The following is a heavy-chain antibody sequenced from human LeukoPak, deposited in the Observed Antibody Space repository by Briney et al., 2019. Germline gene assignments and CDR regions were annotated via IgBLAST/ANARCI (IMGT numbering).Heavy chain of an antibody. CDR1: GYTFIYY. V-gene: IGHV1-2*02. CDR2: INPNSGGT. Sequence: VASVKVSCKASGYTFIYYMHWVRQAPGQGLEWMGWINPNSGGTNYAQKFQGRVTMTRDTSISTAYMELSRLRSDDTAVYYCARGGLRDSSSWYLGQGGDYWGQGTLVTVSS. CDR3: ARGGLRDSSSWYLGQGGDY. J-gene: IGHJ4*02. D-gene: IGHD6-13*01.